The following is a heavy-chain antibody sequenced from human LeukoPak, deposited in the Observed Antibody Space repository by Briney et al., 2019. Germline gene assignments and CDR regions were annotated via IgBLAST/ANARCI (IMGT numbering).Heavy chain of an antibody. CDR3: ARDPDRSGWSTFEY. J-gene: IGHJ4*02. Sequence: GGSLRLSCAASGFTLRSYWMHWVRQAPGKGLVWVSRINSDGISTTYADSVKGRFTISRDNAKNTLYLQMNSLRAEDTAVYFCARDPDRSGWSTFEYWGQGTLVTVSS. D-gene: IGHD6-19*01. V-gene: IGHV3-74*01. CDR2: INSDGIST. CDR1: GFTLRSYW.